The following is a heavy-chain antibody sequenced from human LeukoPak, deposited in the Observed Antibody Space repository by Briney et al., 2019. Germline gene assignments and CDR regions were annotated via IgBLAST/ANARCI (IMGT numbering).Heavy chain of an antibody. CDR1: GYTFTNYY. CDR2: INLNSGGT. D-gene: IGHD3-10*01. CDR3: ARAAVVRGVMKF. Sequence: ASVKVSCKASGYTFTNYYMHWVRQAPGQGLEWMGWINLNSGGTNSAQKFQGRVTMTSDTSITTTYMELSRLIFDDTAVYYCARAAVVRGVMKFWGQGTLVTVSS. V-gene: IGHV1-2*02. J-gene: IGHJ4*02.